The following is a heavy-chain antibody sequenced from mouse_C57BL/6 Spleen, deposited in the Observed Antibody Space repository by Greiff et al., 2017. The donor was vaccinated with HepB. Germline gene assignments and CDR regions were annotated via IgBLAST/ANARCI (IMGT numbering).Heavy chain of an antibody. Sequence: VKLLESGAELVRPGASVTLSCKASGYTFTDYEMHWVKQTPVHGLEWIGAIDPETGGTAYNQKFKGKAILTADKSSSTAYMELRSLTSEDSAVYYCTRYYGYDGDYFDYWGQGTTLTVSS. CDR2: IDPETGGT. J-gene: IGHJ2*01. CDR3: TRYYGYDGDYFDY. D-gene: IGHD2-2*01. V-gene: IGHV1-15*01. CDR1: GYTFTDYE.